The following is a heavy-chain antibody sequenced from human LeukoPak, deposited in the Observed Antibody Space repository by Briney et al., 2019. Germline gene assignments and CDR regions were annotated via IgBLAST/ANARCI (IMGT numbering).Heavy chain of an antibody. CDR2: TSSDGSKK. V-gene: IGHV3-30*18. CDR3: AKGGPSLYYFDQ. J-gene: IGHJ4*02. D-gene: IGHD3-16*01. CDR1: GFTFRTYG. Sequence: GGSLRLSCAASGFTFRTYGMHWVRQAPGKGLEWVAVTSSDGSKKYYADSVKGRFTISRDNSKNMMYLQMNSLRAEDTAVYFCAKGGPSLYYFDQWGQGTLVTVSS.